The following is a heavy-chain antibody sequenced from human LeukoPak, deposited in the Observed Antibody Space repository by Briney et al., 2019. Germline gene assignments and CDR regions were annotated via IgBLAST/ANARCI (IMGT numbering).Heavy chain of an antibody. D-gene: IGHD3-22*01. J-gene: IGHJ4*02. Sequence: SETLSLTCAVSGGSISSGGYSWSWIRQPPGKGLEWIGNIYHSGSTYYNPSLKSRVTISVDRSKNQFSLKLSSVTAADTAVYYCAREGSDSSGYYYLHYWGQGTLVTVSS. V-gene: IGHV4-30-2*01. CDR3: AREGSDSSGYYYLHY. CDR2: IYHSGST. CDR1: GGSISSGGYS.